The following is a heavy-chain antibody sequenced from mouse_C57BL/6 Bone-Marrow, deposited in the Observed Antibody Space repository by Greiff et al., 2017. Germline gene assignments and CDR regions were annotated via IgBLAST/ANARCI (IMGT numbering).Heavy chain of an antibody. CDR2: SRNKANDYTT. J-gene: IGHJ4*01. CDR1: GFTFSDFY. Sequence: EVMLVESGGGLVQSGRSLRLSCATSGFTFSDFYMEWVRQAPGKGLEWIAASRNKANDYTTEYSASVKGRFIVSRDTSQSILYLQMNALRAEDTAIYYCARVSSRAYAMDYWGQGTSVTVSS. CDR3: ARVSSRAYAMDY. D-gene: IGHD1-1*01. V-gene: IGHV7-1*01.